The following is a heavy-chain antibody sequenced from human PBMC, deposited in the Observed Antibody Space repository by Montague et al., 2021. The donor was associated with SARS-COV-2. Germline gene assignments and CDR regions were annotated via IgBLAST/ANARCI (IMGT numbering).Heavy chain of an antibody. Sequence: SETLSLTCTVSGGSISSDYWTWIRHPPGKGLEWIGFVYYRGNTYYNSSRWGRVPISVDTSSYHFYLTLSSVTAAATAIYFCARHYDHSSRVDSWGQGTLVTVSS. CDR1: GGSISSDY. CDR3: ARHYDHSSRVDS. D-gene: IGHD3-16*01. V-gene: IGHV4-59*08. J-gene: IGHJ4*02. CDR2: VYYRGNT.